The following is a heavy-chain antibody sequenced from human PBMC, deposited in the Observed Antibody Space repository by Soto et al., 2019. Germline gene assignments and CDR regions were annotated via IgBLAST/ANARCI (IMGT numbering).Heavy chain of an antibody. V-gene: IGHV1-69*01. CDR1: GGPFSNYA. J-gene: IGHJ4*02. CDR3: AREALRGQCLVPPGLDF. CDR2: IVPVFRRP. Sequence: QVQLVQSGAEVKQPGSSVKVSCKASGGPFSNYAISWVRQAPGQGLEWLGRIVPVFRRPNHADNFQGRLTITADQSTSTAVRELSRLSSADTAMYFCAREALRGQCLVPPGLDFGGQGTLVTVS. D-gene: IGHD3-16*01.